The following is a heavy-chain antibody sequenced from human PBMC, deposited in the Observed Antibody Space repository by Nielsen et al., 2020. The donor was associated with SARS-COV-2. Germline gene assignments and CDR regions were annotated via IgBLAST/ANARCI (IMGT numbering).Heavy chain of an antibody. CDR3: AGDDYQYYFEY. CDR2: ISGSGTTI. Sequence: GESLKISCAASGFPFSDYYMSWIRQAPGKGLEWISHISGSGTTIYYADSVKGRFTISRDNAKNSLFLQMNSLRAEDTAVYYCAGDDYQYYFEYWGQGTLVTVSS. J-gene: IGHJ4*02. CDR1: GFPFSDYY. V-gene: IGHV3-11*01. D-gene: IGHD4-11*01.